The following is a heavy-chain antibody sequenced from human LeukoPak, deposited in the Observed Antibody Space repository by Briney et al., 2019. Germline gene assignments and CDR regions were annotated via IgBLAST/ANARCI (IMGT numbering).Heavy chain of an antibody. CDR3: ARDWYCSGGSCYSLIYNYYYGMDV. Sequence: ASVKASCKASGYTFTSYGISWVRQAPGQGLEWRGWISAYSGNTNYAQKLQGRATMTTDTSTSTAYMELRSLRSDDTAVYYCARDWYCSGGSCYSLIYNYYYGMDVWGQGTTVTVSS. CDR2: ISAYSGNT. J-gene: IGHJ6*02. D-gene: IGHD2-15*01. V-gene: IGHV1-18*01. CDR1: GYTFTSYG.